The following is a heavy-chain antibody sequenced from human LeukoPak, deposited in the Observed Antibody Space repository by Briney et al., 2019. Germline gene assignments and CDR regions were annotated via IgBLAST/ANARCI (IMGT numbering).Heavy chain of an antibody. CDR1: GFPFTSHW. CDR2: IKQDGSDK. Sequence: GGSLRLSCAASGFPFTSHWMTWVRQAPGRGLEWVSSIKQDGSDKYYVESLKGRFTISRDNAKNSLYLQMNSLRGEDTAVYYCARYRGSGWFDPWGQGTLVTVSS. J-gene: IGHJ5*02. D-gene: IGHD2-15*01. V-gene: IGHV3-7*02. CDR3: ARYRGSGWFDP.